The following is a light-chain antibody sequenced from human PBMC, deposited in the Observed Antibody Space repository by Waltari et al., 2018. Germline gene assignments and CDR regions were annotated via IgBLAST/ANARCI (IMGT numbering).Light chain of an antibody. CDR2: DSN. Sequence: QSVLTQPPSASGTPGQRVTISCSGSSSNIGSRPVNWYQQFPGTTPKLLIHDSNQRASGVPDRCSGSKSGTSASLAISGLQSEDEADYYCVAWDVSLSGYVFGTGTKVTVL. J-gene: IGLJ1*01. V-gene: IGLV1-44*01. CDR1: SSNIGSRP. CDR3: VAWDVSLSGYV.